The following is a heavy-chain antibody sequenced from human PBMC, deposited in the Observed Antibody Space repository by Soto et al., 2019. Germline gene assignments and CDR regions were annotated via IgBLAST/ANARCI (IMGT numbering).Heavy chain of an antibody. CDR2: FYSGGNT. D-gene: IGHD2-15*01. CDR3: ARESSGVVAAIPGAFDI. V-gene: IGHV3-53*04. J-gene: IGHJ3*02. CDR1: GFTVSNNN. Sequence: GGSLRLSCAASGFTVSNNNVNWVRQAPGKGLEWVSSFYSGGNTYYADSVEGRFAISRHTSKNTVDLQMNSLRAADTAVYYCARESSGVVAAIPGAFDIWGQGTMVTVSS.